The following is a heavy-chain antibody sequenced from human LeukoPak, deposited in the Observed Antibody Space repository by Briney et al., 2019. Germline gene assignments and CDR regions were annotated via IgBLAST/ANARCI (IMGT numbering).Heavy chain of an antibody. Sequence: ASVKVSCKPSGYTFTGYYIQWVRQAPGQGLEWMGWINPHSGGTNYAQKFQGRLTVTRDTPTSTVYMELSSLRSDDTAVYYCVRDNSIADRGWWFDPWGQGTLVTVSS. D-gene: IGHD1-14*01. CDR1: GYTFTGYY. CDR3: VRDNSIADRGWWFDP. V-gene: IGHV1-2*02. CDR2: INPHSGGT. J-gene: IGHJ5*02.